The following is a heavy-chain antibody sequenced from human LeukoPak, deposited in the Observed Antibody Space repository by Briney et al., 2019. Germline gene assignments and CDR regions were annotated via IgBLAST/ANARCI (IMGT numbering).Heavy chain of an antibody. Sequence: GASVKVSCKASGYTFTNYYMHWVRQAPGQGLEWMGIINPSGGGTSHAQKFQGRLTMTRDTSTTTVYMELSSLRSEDTAMYYCAREIGPRQLHLWGSAFDYWGQGTLVTVSS. CDR3: AREIGPRQLHLWGSAFDY. CDR2: INPSGGGT. V-gene: IGHV1-46*01. D-gene: IGHD5-18*01. J-gene: IGHJ4*02. CDR1: GYTFTNYY.